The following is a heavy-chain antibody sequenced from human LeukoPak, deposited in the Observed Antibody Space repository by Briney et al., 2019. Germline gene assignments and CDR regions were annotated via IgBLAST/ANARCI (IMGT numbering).Heavy chain of an antibody. CDR2: ISYDGSNK. Sequence: GGSLRLSCAASGFTFSSYAMHWVRQAPGKGLEWVAVISYDGSNKYYADSVKGRFTISRDNSKNTLHLQMNSLRAEDTAVYYCARGRYSSSSPFDYWGQGTLVTVSS. V-gene: IGHV3-30-3*01. CDR1: GFTFSSYA. CDR3: ARGRYSSSSPFDY. J-gene: IGHJ4*02. D-gene: IGHD6-6*01.